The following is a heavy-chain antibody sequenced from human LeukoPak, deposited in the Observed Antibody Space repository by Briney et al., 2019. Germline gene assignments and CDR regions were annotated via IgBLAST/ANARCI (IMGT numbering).Heavy chain of an antibody. V-gene: IGHV3-48*02. CDR3: ARDRYGDYVFDY. Sequence: VRXAPGKALXXVSYISGSGSTIYYADFVKGRFAISRDNAKNTLYLQLISLTDEDTAVYYCARDRYGDYVFDYWGQGTLVTVSS. CDR2: ISGSGSTI. D-gene: IGHD4-17*01. J-gene: IGHJ4*02.